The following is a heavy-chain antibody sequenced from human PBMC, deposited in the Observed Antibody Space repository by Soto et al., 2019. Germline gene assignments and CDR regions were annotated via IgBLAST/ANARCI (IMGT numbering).Heavy chain of an antibody. D-gene: IGHD4-17*01. CDR3: ARDTVTTKYYFDY. V-gene: IGHV3-21*01. CDR2: ISSSSSYI. J-gene: IGHJ4*02. Sequence: GGSLRLSCAASGFTFSSYSMNWVRQAPGKGLEWVSSISSSSSYIYYADSVKGRFTISRDNAKNSLYPQMNSLRAEDTAVYYCARDTVTTKYYFDYWGQGTLVTVSS. CDR1: GFTFSSYS.